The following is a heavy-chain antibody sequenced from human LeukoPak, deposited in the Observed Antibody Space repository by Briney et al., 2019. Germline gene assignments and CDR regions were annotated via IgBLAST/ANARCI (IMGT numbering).Heavy chain of an antibody. CDR2: TYYRSKWYN. J-gene: IGHJ4*02. V-gene: IGHV6-1*01. D-gene: IGHD3-10*01. CDR1: GDSVSSESGA. Sequence: SQTLSLTCAISGDSVSSESGAWSWIRQSPSRGLEWLGRTYYRSKWYNDYALSVKSRITINPDTSKNQFSLQLNSVTPEDTAVYYCAHGLSGKGFNYWGQGTLVTVSS. CDR3: AHGLSGKGFNY.